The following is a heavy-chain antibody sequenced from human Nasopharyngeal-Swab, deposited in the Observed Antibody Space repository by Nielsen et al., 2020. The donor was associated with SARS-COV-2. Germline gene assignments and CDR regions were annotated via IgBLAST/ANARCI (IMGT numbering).Heavy chain of an antibody. CDR1: GGSFSGYY. CDR2: INHSGTT. V-gene: IGHV4-34*01. Sequence: SETLSLTCAVYGGSFSGYYWSWIRQLPGKGLEWIGEINHSGTTSYNPSLKSRVTISSDTSTNQFSLKLSSVTAADTAVYYCARGHRSISMIVVVIATAHFYFNSWGRGTLVTVTS. D-gene: IGHD3-22*01. J-gene: IGHJ4*02. CDR3: ARGHRSISMIVVVIATAHFYFNS.